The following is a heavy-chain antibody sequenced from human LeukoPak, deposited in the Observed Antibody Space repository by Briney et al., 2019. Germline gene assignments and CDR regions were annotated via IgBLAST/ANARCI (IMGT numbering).Heavy chain of an antibody. CDR2: IYYSGST. D-gene: IGHD4-17*01. Sequence: SETLSLTCTVSGGSISSYYWSWIRQPPGKGLEWIGYIYYSGSTNYNPSLKSRVTISVDTSKNQFSLKLSSVTAADTAVYYCAKNDYGVFDYWGQGTLVTVSS. V-gene: IGHV4-59*08. J-gene: IGHJ4*02. CDR1: GGSISSYY. CDR3: AKNDYGVFDY.